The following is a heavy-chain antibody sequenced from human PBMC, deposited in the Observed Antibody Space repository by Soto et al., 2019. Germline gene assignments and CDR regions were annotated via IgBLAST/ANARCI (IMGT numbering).Heavy chain of an antibody. Sequence: PGGSLRLSCAASGFTFSSYGMHWVRQAPGKGLEWVAVISYDGSNKYYADSVKGRFTISRDNSKNTLYLQMNSLRAEDTAVYYCAKDLPLTTLDYWGQGTLVTV. CDR2: ISYDGSNK. J-gene: IGHJ4*02. CDR1: GFTFSSYG. D-gene: IGHD4-17*01. V-gene: IGHV3-30*18. CDR3: AKDLPLTTLDY.